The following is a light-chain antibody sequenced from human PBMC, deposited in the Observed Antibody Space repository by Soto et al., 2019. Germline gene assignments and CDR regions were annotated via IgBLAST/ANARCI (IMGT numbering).Light chain of an antibody. J-gene: IGLJ1*01. Sequence: QSAVTQPASVSGFPGQSISISCTRTSSDVGGYNYVSWYQQHPGKAPKLMIYDVSNRPSGVSNRFSGSKSGNTASLTISGLQAEDEADYYCSSYTSSSTPLYVFGNGTKVTV. CDR2: DVS. V-gene: IGLV2-14*01. CDR1: SSDVGGYNY. CDR3: SSYTSSSTPLYV.